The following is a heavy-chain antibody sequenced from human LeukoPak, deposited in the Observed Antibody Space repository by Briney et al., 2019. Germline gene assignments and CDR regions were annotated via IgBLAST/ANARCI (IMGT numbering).Heavy chain of an antibody. CDR2: MIPIFGTE. Sequence: SXKVSCKASGGTFISYAMSWVGQARGQGGEGMGGMIPIFGTENYAQKFQGRVTNNTDEYTSTAYMEVSRLRDEDTAGYYCARALIGGLRYFDWARLAFDIWGQGTMVTVSS. V-gene: IGHV1-69*05. CDR3: ARALIGGLRYFDWARLAFDI. CDR1: GGTFISYA. J-gene: IGHJ3*02. D-gene: IGHD3-9*01.